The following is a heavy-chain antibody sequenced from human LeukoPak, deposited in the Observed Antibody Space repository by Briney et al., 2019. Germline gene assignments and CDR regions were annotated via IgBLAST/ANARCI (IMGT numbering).Heavy chain of an antibody. CDR3: ARITGYFDSGGSYYWGFFDY. Sequence: KPSETLSLTCSVSGVSMTNDRWTWIRQAPGKGLEWIGYMSDSGQTNYNPSLRSRATVSVDTPKSQCSLRLTSVTSADTAVYYCARITGYFDSGGSYYWGFFDYWGQGSLVTVSS. CDR2: MSDSGQT. D-gene: IGHD3-22*01. V-gene: IGHV4-59*01. CDR1: GVSMTNDR. J-gene: IGHJ4*02.